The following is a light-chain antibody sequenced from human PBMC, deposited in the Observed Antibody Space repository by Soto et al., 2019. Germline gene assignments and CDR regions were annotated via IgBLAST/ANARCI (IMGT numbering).Light chain of an antibody. V-gene: IGLV1-40*01. CDR3: QSYDSSLSAVV. CDR1: SSNIGAGYD. J-gene: IGLJ2*01. CDR2: GNS. Sequence: QSVLARPPSVSGALGQRVTISCTGSSSNIGAGYDVHWYQQLPGTAPKLLIYGNSNRPSGVPDRFSGSKSGTSASLAITGLQAEDEADYYCQSYDSSLSAVVFGGGTKLTVL.